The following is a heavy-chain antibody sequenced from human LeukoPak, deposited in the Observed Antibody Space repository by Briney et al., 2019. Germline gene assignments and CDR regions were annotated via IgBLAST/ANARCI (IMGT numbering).Heavy chain of an antibody. V-gene: IGHV3-30*02. Sequence: GGSLRLSCAASGFTFSSYGMHWVRQAPGKGLEWVAFIRYDGSNKYYADSVKGRFTISRDNYKNTLYLQMNSLRAEDTAVYYCAPGMLGYCSSTSCPYFDYWGQGTLVTVSS. CDR1: GFTFSSYG. CDR3: APGMLGYCSSTSCPYFDY. D-gene: IGHD2-2*01. J-gene: IGHJ4*02. CDR2: IRYDGSNK.